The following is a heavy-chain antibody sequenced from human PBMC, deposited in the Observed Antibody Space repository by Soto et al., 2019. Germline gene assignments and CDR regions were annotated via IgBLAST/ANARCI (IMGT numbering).Heavy chain of an antibody. V-gene: IGHV4-39*01. CDR2: IYYSGST. J-gene: IGHJ6*02. CDR3: ARHPYSSSWYPYYNTGTAV. Sequence: SELQCVSKSVADGTIVGSGGCRGWISQPPGKGLEWIGSIYYSGSTYYNPSLKSRVTISVDTSKNQFSLKLSSVTAADTAVYYCARHPYSSSWYPYYNTGTAVWRQGTTVPGSS. CDR1: DGTIVGSGGC. D-gene: IGHD6-13*01.